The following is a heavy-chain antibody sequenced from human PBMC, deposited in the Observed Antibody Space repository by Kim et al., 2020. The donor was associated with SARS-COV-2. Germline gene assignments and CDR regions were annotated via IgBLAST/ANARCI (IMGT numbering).Heavy chain of an antibody. V-gene: IGHV7-4-1*02. CDR3: ARGGAAAGTIIYYYCGMDV. D-gene: IGHD6-13*01. J-gene: IGHJ6*02. CDR1: GYTFTSYA. CDR2: INTNTGNP. Sequence: ASVKVSCKASGYTFTSYAMNWVRQAPGQGLEWMGWINTNTGNPTYAQGFTGRFVFSLDTSVSTAYLQISSLKAEDTAVYYCARGGAAAGTIIYYYCGMDVWGQGTTVTVSS.